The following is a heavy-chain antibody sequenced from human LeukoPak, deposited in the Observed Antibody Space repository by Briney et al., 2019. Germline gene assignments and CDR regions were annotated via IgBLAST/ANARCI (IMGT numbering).Heavy chain of an antibody. CDR1: GGTFSSYT. CDR3: AREPHVDTAMDQTPFDY. J-gene: IGHJ4*02. V-gene: IGHV1-69*04. D-gene: IGHD5-18*01. CDR2: IIPILGIA. Sequence: GASVKVSCKASGGTFSSYTISWVRQAPGQGLEWMGRIIPILGIANYAQKFQGRVTITADKSTSTAYMELSSLRSEDTAVYYCAREPHVDTAMDQTPFDYWGQGTLVTVSS.